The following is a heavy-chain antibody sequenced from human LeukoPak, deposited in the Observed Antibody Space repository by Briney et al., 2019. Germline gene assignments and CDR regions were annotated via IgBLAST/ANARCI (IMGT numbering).Heavy chain of an antibody. V-gene: IGHV3-33*01. J-gene: IGHJ4*02. CDR3: ARGSSSVTLPGD. D-gene: IGHD2-2*01. CDR2: IWYDGNNK. CDR1: GFTFSTYA. Sequence: GGSLRLSCAASGFTFSTYAMHWVRQAPGKGLEWVAVIWYDGNNKYYADSVKGRFTISRDNSKNTLYLQMNSLRVEDTAVHYCARGSSSVTLPGDWGQGTLVTVSS.